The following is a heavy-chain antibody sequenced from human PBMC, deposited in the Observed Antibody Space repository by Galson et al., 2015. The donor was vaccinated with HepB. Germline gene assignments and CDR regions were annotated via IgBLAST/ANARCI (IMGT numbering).Heavy chain of an antibody. CDR2: IGSAGDT. Sequence: SLRLSCAASGFTFRSYDMHWVRQPTGKGLEWVSGIGSAGDTYYPGSVKGRFTISRDYGKNSLYLQMNSLRVEDTAVYYCVRGGPGYGDYADPMRAFDIWGQGTMVTVSS. D-gene: IGHD4-17*01. CDR1: GFTFRSYD. J-gene: IGHJ3*02. V-gene: IGHV3-13*01. CDR3: VRGGPGYGDYADPMRAFDI.